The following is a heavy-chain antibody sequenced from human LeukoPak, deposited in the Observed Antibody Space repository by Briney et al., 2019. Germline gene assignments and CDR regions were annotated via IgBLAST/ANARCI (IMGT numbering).Heavy chain of an antibody. CDR2: MSSTGNTI. D-gene: IGHD2/OR15-2a*01. V-gene: IGHV3-11*04. J-gene: IGHJ2*01. Sequence: GGSLRLSCAASGFTLRDYYMSWIRQAPGKGLEWISCMSSTGNTIYYAESVKGRFTVSRDSANNSMSLQMTSLRAEDSAVYYCARSSSYFTYFDLWGRDTLVTVSS. CDR3: ARSSSYFTYFDL. CDR1: GFTLRDYY.